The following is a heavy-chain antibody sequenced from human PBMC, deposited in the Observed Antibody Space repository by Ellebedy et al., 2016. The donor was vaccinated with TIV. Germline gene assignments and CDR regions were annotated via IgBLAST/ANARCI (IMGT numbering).Heavy chain of an antibody. V-gene: IGHV3-23*01. Sequence: GESLKISCTASGFTFSNNAMSWVRQAPGKGLEWISAITTSCTSTYYADSVKGRFTITRDNSKDTLYLQMNSLRAEDTAIYYCARDPVGVGPAFDVWGQGTMVTVSS. J-gene: IGHJ3*01. CDR1: GFTFSNNA. CDR3: ARDPVGVGPAFDV. CDR2: ITTSCTST. D-gene: IGHD4-23*01.